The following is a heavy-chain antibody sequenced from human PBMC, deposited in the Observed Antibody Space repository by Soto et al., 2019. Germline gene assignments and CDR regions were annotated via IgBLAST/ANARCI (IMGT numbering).Heavy chain of an antibody. CDR1: GFDFNKYA. D-gene: IGHD2-2*01. J-gene: IGHJ4*02. Sequence: VGSLRLSCAAFGFDFNKYAMTWVRQAPGKGLQWVSSITSNGDSTYYADSVKGRFTTSRDNSKNTLYLQMNSLRADDTAVFYCAKDSPSYATSPFYFDSWGQGALVTVSS. CDR3: AKDSPSYATSPFYFDS. V-gene: IGHV3-23*01. CDR2: ITSNGDST.